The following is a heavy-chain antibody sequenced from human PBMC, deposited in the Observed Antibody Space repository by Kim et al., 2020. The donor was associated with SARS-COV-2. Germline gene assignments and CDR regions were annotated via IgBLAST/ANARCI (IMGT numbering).Heavy chain of an antibody. Sequence: GGSLRLSCAASGFTFSSYAMHWVRQAPGKGLEWVAVISYDGSNKYYADSVKGRFTISRDNSKNTLYLQMNSLRAEDTAVYYCARDKGGSYFGYWGQGTLV. J-gene: IGHJ4*02. CDR2: ISYDGSNK. V-gene: IGHV3-30*04. CDR1: GFTFSSYA. D-gene: IGHD1-26*01. CDR3: ARDKGGSYFGY.